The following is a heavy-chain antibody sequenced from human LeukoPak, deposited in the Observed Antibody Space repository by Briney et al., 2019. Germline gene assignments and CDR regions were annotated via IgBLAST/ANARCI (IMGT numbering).Heavy chain of an antibody. Sequence: VGSLRLSCAASGFTFSSYWMHWVRQAPGKGLVWVSRINSDGSSTSYADSVKGRFTISRDNAKNTLYLQMNSLRAEDTAVYYCARDSSGWMPGSDYWGQGTLVTVSS. CDR1: GFTFSSYW. CDR3: ARDSSGWMPGSDY. J-gene: IGHJ4*02. D-gene: IGHD6-19*01. V-gene: IGHV3-74*01. CDR2: INSDGSST.